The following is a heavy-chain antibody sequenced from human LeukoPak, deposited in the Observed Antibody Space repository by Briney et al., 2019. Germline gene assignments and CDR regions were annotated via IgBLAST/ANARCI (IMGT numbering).Heavy chain of an antibody. J-gene: IGHJ4*02. CDR2: MNPNSGNT. D-gene: IGHD3-9*01. CDR3: ARDGGIRYFDWLYYFDY. V-gene: IGHV1-8*01. CDR1: GYTFTSYD. Sequence: ASVKVSCKASGYTFTSYDINWVRQATGQGLEWMGWMNPNSGNTGYAQKFQGRVTMTRNTSISTAYMELSSLRSEDTAVYYCARDGGIRYFDWLYYFDYWGQGTLVTVSS.